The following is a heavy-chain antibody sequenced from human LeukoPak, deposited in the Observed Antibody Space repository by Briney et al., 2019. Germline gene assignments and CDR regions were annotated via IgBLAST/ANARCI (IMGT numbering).Heavy chain of an antibody. CDR2: ISGSGGST. CDR1: GFTFSSYA. Sequence: GGSLRLSCAASGFTFSSYAMSWVRQAPGKGLEWVSAISGSGGSTYYADSVKGRFTISRDNSKNTLYLQMNSLRAEDTAVYYCAKDRPAQALLWFGELFPDYWGQGTLVTVSS. J-gene: IGHJ4*02. CDR3: AKDRPAQALLWFGELFPDY. D-gene: IGHD3-10*01. V-gene: IGHV3-23*01.